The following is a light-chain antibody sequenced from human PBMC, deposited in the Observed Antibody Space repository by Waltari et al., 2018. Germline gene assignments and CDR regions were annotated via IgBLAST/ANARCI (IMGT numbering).Light chain of an antibody. CDR1: QSVGSD. CDR2: GAS. J-gene: IGKJ2*01. Sequence: EIVMTQSPATLSVSPGERATLSCRASQSVGSDLAWYQQKPGRAPNLLIHGASTRVTGIPARFSGSGSGTEFTLTISSLQSEDFAVYYCQQYKKWPPYTFGQGTKLEIK. V-gene: IGKV3-15*01. CDR3: QQYKKWPPYT.